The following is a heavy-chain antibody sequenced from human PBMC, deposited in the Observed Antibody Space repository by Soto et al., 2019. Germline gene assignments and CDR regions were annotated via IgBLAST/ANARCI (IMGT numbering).Heavy chain of an antibody. CDR3: AKPVLLWFGELLYFDY. Sequence: GGSLRLSCAASGFTFSSYAMSWVRQAPGKGLEWVSAISGSGGSTYYADSVKGRFTISRDNSKNTLYLQMNSLRAEDTAVYYCAKPVLLWFGELLYFDYWGQGTLVTVSS. J-gene: IGHJ4*02. V-gene: IGHV3-23*01. CDR2: ISGSGGST. D-gene: IGHD3-10*01. CDR1: GFTFSSYA.